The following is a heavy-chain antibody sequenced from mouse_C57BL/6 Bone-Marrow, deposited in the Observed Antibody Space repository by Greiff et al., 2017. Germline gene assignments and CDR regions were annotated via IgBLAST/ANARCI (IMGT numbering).Heavy chain of an antibody. CDR1: GYTFTSYW. V-gene: IGHV1-59*01. J-gene: IGHJ2*01. Sequence: QVQLKQPGAELVRPGTSVKLSCKASGYTFTSYWMHWVKQRPGQGLEWIGVIGPSDSYTTYNQKFKGKATLTVDTSSSTAYMQLSSLTSEDSAVYYCARRGLPYYFDYWGQGTTLTVSS. CDR3: ARRGLPYYFDY. CDR2: IGPSDSYT. D-gene: IGHD3-1*01.